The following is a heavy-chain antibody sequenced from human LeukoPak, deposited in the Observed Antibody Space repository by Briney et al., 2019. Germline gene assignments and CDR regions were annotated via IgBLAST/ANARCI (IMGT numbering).Heavy chain of an antibody. CDR2: INPSGGST. Sequence: ASVKVSCKASGYTFTSYYMHWVRQAPGQGLEWMGIINPSGGSTSYAQKFQGRVTMTRDTSTSTVYMELSSLRSEDTAVYYCARVGPRAYSGYEGGDYWGQGTLVTVSS. V-gene: IGHV1-46*01. CDR1: GYTFTSYY. J-gene: IGHJ4*02. CDR3: ARVGPRAYSGYEGGDY. D-gene: IGHD5-12*01.